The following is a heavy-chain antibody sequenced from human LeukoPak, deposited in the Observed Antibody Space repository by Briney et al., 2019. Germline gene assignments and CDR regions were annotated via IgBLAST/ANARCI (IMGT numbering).Heavy chain of an antibody. Sequence: PSETLSLTCNVSGYFISSGYYWGWIRQPPGKGLEWIGSIYHSGSTNYNPSLKSRVTISIDTSKNQFSLKLSSVTAADTAVYYCARVVYSSGWYVDYWGQGTLVTVSS. CDR1: GYFISSGYY. CDR2: IYHSGST. J-gene: IGHJ4*02. D-gene: IGHD6-19*01. V-gene: IGHV4-38-2*02. CDR3: ARVVYSSGWYVDY.